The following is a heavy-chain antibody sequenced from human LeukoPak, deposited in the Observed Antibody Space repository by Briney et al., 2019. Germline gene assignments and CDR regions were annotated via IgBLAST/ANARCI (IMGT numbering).Heavy chain of an antibody. CDR1: GDSVRSGPYY. CDR3: ARDNWGSLDF. J-gene: IGHJ4*02. V-gene: IGHV4-61*01. Sequence: SETLSLTCTVSGDSVRSGPYYWSWIRQPPGRGLEWIGYGESTNYNPSLKSRVTISVDTSKSQFSLQLRYLTAADTAVYYCARDNWGSLDFWGRGILVTVSS. CDR2: GEST. D-gene: IGHD7-27*01.